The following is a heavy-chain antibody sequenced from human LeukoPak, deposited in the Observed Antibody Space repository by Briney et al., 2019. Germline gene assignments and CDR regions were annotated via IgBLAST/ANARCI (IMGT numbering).Heavy chain of an antibody. D-gene: IGHD2-2*01. J-gene: IGHJ5*02. Sequence: PSEALSLTCTVSGGSISSSSYYWGWIRQPPGKGLEWIGSIYYSGSTYYNPSLKSRVTISVDTSKNQFSLKLSSVTAADTAVYYCARGSYCSSTSCSRGRFDPWGQGTLVTVSS. CDR2: IYYSGST. CDR1: GGSISSSSYY. V-gene: IGHV4-39*07. CDR3: ARGSYCSSTSCSRGRFDP.